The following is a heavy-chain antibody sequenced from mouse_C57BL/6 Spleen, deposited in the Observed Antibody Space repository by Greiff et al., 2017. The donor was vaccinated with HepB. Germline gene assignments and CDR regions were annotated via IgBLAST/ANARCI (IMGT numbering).Heavy chain of an antibody. Sequence: QVQLQQPGAELVMPGASVKLSCKASGYTFTSYWMHWVKQRPGQGLEWIGEIDPSDSYTNYNQKFKGKSTLTVDKSSSTAYMQLSSLTSEDSAVYYCARWGDGFYFACWGQGALVTVSA. D-gene: IGHD2-3*01. CDR1: GYTFTSYW. J-gene: IGHJ3*01. V-gene: IGHV1-69*01. CDR2: IDPSDSYT. CDR3: ARWGDGFYFAC.